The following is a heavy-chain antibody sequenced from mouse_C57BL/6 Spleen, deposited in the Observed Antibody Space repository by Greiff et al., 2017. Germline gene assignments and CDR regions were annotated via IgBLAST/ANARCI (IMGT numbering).Heavy chain of an antibody. CDR2: IYPGNSDT. Sequence: VQLQQSGTVLARPGASVKMSCKTSGYTFTSYWMHWVKQRPGQGLEWIGAIYPGNSDTSYNQKFKGKANLTAVTSASTAYMELSSLTNEDSAVYYCTRDAWFAYWGQGTLVTVSA. J-gene: IGHJ3*01. V-gene: IGHV1-5*01. CDR3: TRDAWFAY. CDR1: GYTFTSYW.